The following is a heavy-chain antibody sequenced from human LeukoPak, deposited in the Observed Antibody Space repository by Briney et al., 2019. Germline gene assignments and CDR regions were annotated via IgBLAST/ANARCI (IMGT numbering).Heavy chain of an antibody. CDR1: GYTFTSYY. J-gene: IGHJ6*03. CDR2: INPSGGST. Sequence: GASVKVSCKASGYTFTSYYMHWVRQAPGQGLEWMGIINPSGGSTSYAQKFQGRVTMTRDMSTSTVYMELSSLRSEDTAVYYCAREAEDTAMVTGYMDVWGKGTTVTVSS. CDR3: AREAEDTAMVTGYMDV. D-gene: IGHD5-18*01. V-gene: IGHV1-46*01.